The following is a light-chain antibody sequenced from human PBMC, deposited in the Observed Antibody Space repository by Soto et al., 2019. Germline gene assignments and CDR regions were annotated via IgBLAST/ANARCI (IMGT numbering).Light chain of an antibody. CDR3: CSDAGSYIWA. J-gene: IGLJ2*01. V-gene: IGLV2-11*01. Sequence: QSVLTQPRSVSGSPGQSVTISCTGTSSDVGGYNYVSWYQQHPGKAPKLMIYDVNKRPSGVPDRFSGSKSGNTASLTISGLQAEDEADYYCCSDAGSYIWAFGGVTKVTVL. CDR1: SSDVGGYNY. CDR2: DVN.